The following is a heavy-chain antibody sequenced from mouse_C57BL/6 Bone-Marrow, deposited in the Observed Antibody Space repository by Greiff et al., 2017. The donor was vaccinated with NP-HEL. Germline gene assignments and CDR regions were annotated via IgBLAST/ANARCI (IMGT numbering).Heavy chain of an antibody. Sequence: QVQLQQSGAELARPGASVKLSCKASGYTFTSSGISWVKQRTGQGLEWIGEIYPRSGNTYYNEKFKGKATLTADKSSSTAYMELRSLTSEDSAVYFCARGKLQLSTEPLWAYWGQGTLVTVSA. J-gene: IGHJ3*01. D-gene: IGHD1-1*01. CDR3: ARGKLQLSTEPLWAY. CDR1: GYTFTSSG. CDR2: IYPRSGNT. V-gene: IGHV1-81*01.